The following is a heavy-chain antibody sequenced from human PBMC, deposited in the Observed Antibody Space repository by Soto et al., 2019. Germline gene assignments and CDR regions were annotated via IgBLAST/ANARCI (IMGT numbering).Heavy chain of an antibody. J-gene: IGHJ6*02. CDR2: IRSKTDGGTT. V-gene: IGHV3-15*07. CDR1: GFSFSHAW. CDR3: TAGMAV. Sequence: EVQLVQAGGGLVKPGGSLRLSCEASGFSFSHAWMNWVRQAPGKGLEWVGRIRSKTDGGTTDFTAPVEGRFTISRDDLKKMLYLQMHSLKTEDTAVYYCTAGMAVWGQGTTVIVSS.